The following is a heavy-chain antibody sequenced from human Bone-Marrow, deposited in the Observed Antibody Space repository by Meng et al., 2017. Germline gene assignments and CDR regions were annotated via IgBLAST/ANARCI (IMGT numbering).Heavy chain of an antibody. V-gene: IGHV1-8*01. J-gene: IGHJ4*02. Sequence: QVQLGQSGAEVKKPGAAVKVSCRTSGYTFSSYDVNWVRQAPGQGPEWMGWINPNSGNTGFAQKIQGRVSMTWDTYTSTAYMELRNLRSEDTAVYYCARMGYWGQGTLVTVSS. CDR1: GYTFSSYD. CDR3: ARMGY. CDR2: INPNSGNT.